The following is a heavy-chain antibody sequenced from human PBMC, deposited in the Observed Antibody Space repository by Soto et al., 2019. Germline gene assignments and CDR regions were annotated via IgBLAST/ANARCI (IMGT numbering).Heavy chain of an antibody. CDR2: ISRDGGTK. CDR1: GFTVSTYG. CDR3: TGEVASGY. D-gene: IGHD2-8*02. Sequence: ESGGGVVQPGRSLRLSCAVSGFTVSTYGMHWVRQAPGTGLEWVAVISRDGGTKYYADSVKGRFTISRDNSRNTLFLEMNSMRGDDMAVYYCTGEVASGYWGQGTPGTVSS. V-gene: IGHV3-30*03. J-gene: IGHJ4*02.